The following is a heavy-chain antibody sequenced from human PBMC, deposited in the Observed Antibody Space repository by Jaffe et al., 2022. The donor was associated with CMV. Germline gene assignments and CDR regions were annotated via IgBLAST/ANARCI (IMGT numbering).Heavy chain of an antibody. J-gene: IGHJ6*03. CDR3: ARDGAFWSGYYRKDYYYYMDV. Sequence: EVQLVESGGGLVKPGGSLRLSCAASGFTFSSYSMNWVRQAPGKGLEWVSSISSSSSYIYYADSVKGRFTISRDNAKNSLYLQMNSLRAEDTAVYYCARDGAFWSGYYRKDYYYYMDVWGKGTTVTVSS. CDR2: ISSSSSYI. CDR1: GFTFSSYS. D-gene: IGHD3-3*01. V-gene: IGHV3-21*01.